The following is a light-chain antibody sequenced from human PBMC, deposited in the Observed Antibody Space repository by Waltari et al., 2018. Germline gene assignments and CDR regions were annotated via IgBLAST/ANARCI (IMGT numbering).Light chain of an antibody. Sequence: EIVMTQSPATLSVFPGERATIPCRASQSIRSNLAWYQHKPGQAPRLLIYGASTRATGIPARFSGSGSGTEFTLTISSLQSEDFAVYFCQQYDNWLGTFGQGTKVEIK. V-gene: IGKV3-15*01. J-gene: IGKJ1*01. CDR3: QQYDNWLGT. CDR2: GAS. CDR1: QSIRSN.